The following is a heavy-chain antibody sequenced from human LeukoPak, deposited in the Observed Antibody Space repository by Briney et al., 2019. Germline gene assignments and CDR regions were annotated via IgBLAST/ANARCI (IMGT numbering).Heavy chain of an antibody. CDR3: ARDPSRDFFGVVIHDASDI. CDR2: INPSGGST. V-gene: IGHV1-46*01. CDR1: GYTFTSYN. D-gene: IGHD3-3*01. J-gene: IGHJ3*02. Sequence: GASVKVSCKASGYTFTSYNMHWVRQAPGQGLEWMGIINPSGGSTSYAQKFQGRVTMTRDTSTSTVYMELSSLRSEDTAVYYCARDPSRDFFGVVIHDASDIWGQGTMVIVSS.